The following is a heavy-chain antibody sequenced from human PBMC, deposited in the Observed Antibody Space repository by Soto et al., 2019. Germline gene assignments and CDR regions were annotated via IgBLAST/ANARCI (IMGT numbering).Heavy chain of an antibody. D-gene: IGHD1-1*01. Sequence: PSETLSLTCTVSGGSISSGGYYWSWIRQHPGKGLEWIGYIYYSGSTYYNPSLKSRVTISVDTSKNQFSLKLSSVTAADTAVYYCARYIRGPTVYYFDFWGPGVLVTVSS. CDR3: ARYIRGPTVYYFDF. V-gene: IGHV4-31*03. J-gene: IGHJ4*02. CDR2: IYYSGST. CDR1: GGSISSGGYY.